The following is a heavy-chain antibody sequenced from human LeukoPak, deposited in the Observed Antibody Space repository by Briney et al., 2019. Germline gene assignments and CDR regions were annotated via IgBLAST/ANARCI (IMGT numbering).Heavy chain of an antibody. J-gene: IGHJ3*02. Sequence: AGSLRLSCAASGFTVSSNYMGWVRQAPGKGLEWVSVIYSGGSTYYADCVKGGFTISRDNSKNTLYLQMNSLGAEDTAVYYCARLSPGSGYGAFDIWGQGTMVTVSS. D-gene: IGHD3-22*01. V-gene: IGHV3-53*01. CDR1: GFTVSSNY. CDR2: IYSGGST. CDR3: ARLSPGSGYGAFDI.